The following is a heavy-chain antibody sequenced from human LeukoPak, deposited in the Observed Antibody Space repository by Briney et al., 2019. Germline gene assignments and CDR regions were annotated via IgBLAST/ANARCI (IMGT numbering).Heavy chain of an antibody. V-gene: IGHV3-74*01. Sequence: GGSLRLSCAASGFTFSSYWMNWVRQAPGKGLVWVSRIASDGSSTTYADSVKGRFTISRDNAKNTLYLQMNSLTAEDTAVYYCVRDLGGRSGHWGQGTLVTVSS. J-gene: IGHJ4*02. CDR2: IASDGSST. D-gene: IGHD1-26*01. CDR1: GFTFSSYW. CDR3: VRDLGGRSGH.